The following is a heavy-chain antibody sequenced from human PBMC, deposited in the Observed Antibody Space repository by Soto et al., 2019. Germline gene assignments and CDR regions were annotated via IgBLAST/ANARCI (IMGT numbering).Heavy chain of an antibody. CDR1: GGSISSYY. V-gene: IGHV4-59*01. D-gene: IGHD3-22*01. CDR2: IYYSGST. Sequence: QVQLQESGPGLVKPSETLSLTCTVSGGSISSYYWSWIRQPPGKGLEWIGYIYYSGSTNYNPSLTSRVTISVDTSKNQFSLKLSSVTAADTAVYYCARFYDSSGYNNWYFDLWGRGTLVTVSS. J-gene: IGHJ2*01. CDR3: ARFYDSSGYNNWYFDL.